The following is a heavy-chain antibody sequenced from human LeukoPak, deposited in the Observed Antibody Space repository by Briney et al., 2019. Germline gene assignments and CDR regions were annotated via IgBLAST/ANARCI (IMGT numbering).Heavy chain of an antibody. CDR2: TYYSGST. J-gene: IGHJ5*02. D-gene: IGHD2-2*01. CDR1: GGSISSYY. Sequence: SETLSLTCTVSGGSISSYYWSWIRQPPGKGLEWIGYTYYSGSTNYNPSLKSRVTISVDTSKNQFSLKLSSVTAADTAVYYCARHSGYCSSTSCYDWFDPWGQGTLVTVSS. V-gene: IGHV4-59*01. CDR3: ARHSGYCSSTSCYDWFDP.